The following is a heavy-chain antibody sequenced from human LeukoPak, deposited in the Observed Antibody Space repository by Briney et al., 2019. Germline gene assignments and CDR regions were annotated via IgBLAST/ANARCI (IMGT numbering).Heavy chain of an antibody. Sequence: ASVKVSCKASGYTFTSYYMHWVRQAPGQGLEWMGIINPSGGSTSYAQKFQGRVTMTRDTSPSTVYMELSSLRSEDTVVYYCARARAYCGGDCRYTNSWFDRWRQGTLVTVCS. D-gene: IGHD2-21*02. J-gene: IGHJ5*02. V-gene: IGHV1-46*01. CDR3: ARARAYCGGDCRYTNSWFDR. CDR1: GYTFTSYY. CDR2: INPSGGST.